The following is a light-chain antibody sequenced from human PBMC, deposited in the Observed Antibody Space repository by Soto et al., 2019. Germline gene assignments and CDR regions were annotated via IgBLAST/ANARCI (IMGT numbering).Light chain of an antibody. J-gene: IGKJ4*01. Sequence: DIQMTQSPSTLSASVGDTVTITCRASESIDNWLAWYQQKPGKAPKLLIFAASTLVRGVPSRFSGRGSGTEFTLTISSLQADDYATYYCQQYNSYLLTFGGGTKVDTK. CDR3: QQYNSYLLT. CDR2: AAS. CDR1: ESIDNW. V-gene: IGKV1-5*01.